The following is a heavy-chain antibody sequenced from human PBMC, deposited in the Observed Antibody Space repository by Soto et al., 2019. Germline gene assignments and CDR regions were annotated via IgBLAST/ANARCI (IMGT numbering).Heavy chain of an antibody. CDR1: GCTFSSYA. CDR2: IIPIFGTA. J-gene: IGHJ5*02. Sequence: SVKVSCKASGCTFSSYAISCVRQAPGQVLEWMGGIIPIFGTANYAQKFQGRVTITADESTSTAYMELSSLRSEDTAVYYCARVSRRGGVVIYPWFDPWGQGTLVTVSS. CDR3: ARVSRRGGVVIYPWFDP. D-gene: IGHD3-3*01. V-gene: IGHV1-69*13.